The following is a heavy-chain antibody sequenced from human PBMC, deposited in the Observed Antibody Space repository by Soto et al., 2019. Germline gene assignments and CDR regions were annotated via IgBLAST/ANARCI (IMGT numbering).Heavy chain of an antibody. CDR1: GYDFTRHL. J-gene: IGHJ3*01. D-gene: IGHD3-3*01. CDR3: VSPAGITNSKAFDV. Sequence: GESLKISCEASGYDFTRHLIGWVRQTPGEGLQWMGLIYPGDSSTTYSPSFQGQVTISADKFISTTYVQWNSLKASDSAMYYCVSPAGITNSKAFDVWGQGTMVTVSS. V-gene: IGHV5-51*01. CDR2: IYPGDSST.